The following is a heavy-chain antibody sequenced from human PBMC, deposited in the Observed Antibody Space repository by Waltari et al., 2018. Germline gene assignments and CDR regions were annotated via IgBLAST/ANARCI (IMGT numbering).Heavy chain of an antibody. CDR3: AGGLQIDAFDI. D-gene: IGHD4-4*01. CDR1: GGSISSISYY. CDR2: IYYSGST. Sequence: QLQLQESGPGLVKPSETLSLTCTVSGGSISSISYYWGWIRQPPGKGLEWIGSIYYSGSTYYNPSLKSRVTISVDTSKNQFSLKLSSVTAADTAVYYCAGGLQIDAFDIWGQGTMVTVSS. J-gene: IGHJ3*02. V-gene: IGHV4-39*01.